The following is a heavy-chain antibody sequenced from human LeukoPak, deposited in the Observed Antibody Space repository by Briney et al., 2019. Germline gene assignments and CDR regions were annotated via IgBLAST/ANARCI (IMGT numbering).Heavy chain of an antibody. CDR2: ISGSGSGT. Sequence: GGSLRLSCAASGFTFSNFAMSWVRQAPEKGLEWVSGISGSGSGTYYADSVKGRFTTSRDNSKSTLYLQMNSLRAEDTALYYCAKGTGTFFYTMDVWGQGTTVTVSS. D-gene: IGHD4-17*01. CDR1: GFTFSNFA. V-gene: IGHV3-23*01. J-gene: IGHJ6*02. CDR3: AKGTGTFFYTMDV.